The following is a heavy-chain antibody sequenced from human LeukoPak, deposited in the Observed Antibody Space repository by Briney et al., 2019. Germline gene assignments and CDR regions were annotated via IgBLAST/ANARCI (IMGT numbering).Heavy chain of an antibody. CDR2: ISAYNGNT. Sequence: ASVKVSCKASGYTLTSYGISWVRQAPGQGLEWMGWISAYNGNTNYAQKLQGRVTMTTDTSTSTAYMELRSLRSDDTAVYYCARVIGSPPSYYYYYMDVWGKGTTVTVSS. J-gene: IGHJ6*03. V-gene: IGHV1-18*01. D-gene: IGHD3-10*01. CDR3: ARVIGSPPSYYYYYMDV. CDR1: GYTLTSYG.